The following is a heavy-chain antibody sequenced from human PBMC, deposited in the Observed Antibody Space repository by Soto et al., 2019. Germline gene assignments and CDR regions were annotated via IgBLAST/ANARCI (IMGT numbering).Heavy chain of an antibody. CDR1: GFTFSSYA. CDR2: ISYDGSNK. V-gene: IGHV3-30-3*01. J-gene: IGHJ2*01. CDR3: ARAKRIAARPNWYFDL. Sequence: QVQLVESGGGVVQPGRSLRLSCAASGFTFSSYAMHWVRQAPGKGLEWVAVISYDGSNKYYADSVKGRFTISRDNSKNTLDLQMNSLRAADMSVYYCARAKRIAARPNWYFDLWGRGTLGTVSS. D-gene: IGHD6-6*01.